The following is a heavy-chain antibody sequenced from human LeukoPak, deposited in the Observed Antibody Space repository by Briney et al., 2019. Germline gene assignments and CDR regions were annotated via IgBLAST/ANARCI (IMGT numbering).Heavy chain of an antibody. CDR2: ISSSGSTR. CDR1: GFTFSSYE. J-gene: IGHJ4*02. Sequence: PGGSLRLSCAASGFTFSSYEMNWVRQAPGKGPEWVSYISSSGSTRTYADSVKGRFTISRDNAKNSLYLEMNSLRAEDTAVYYCAREIVSAVAGNFDYWGQGTLATVSS. D-gene: IGHD6-19*01. CDR3: AREIVSAVAGNFDY. V-gene: IGHV3-48*03.